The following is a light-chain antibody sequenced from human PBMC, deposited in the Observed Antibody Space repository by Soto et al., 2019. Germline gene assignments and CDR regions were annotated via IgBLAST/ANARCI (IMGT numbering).Light chain of an antibody. CDR1: QSVSSAY. CDR2: DAS. Sequence: EIVLTQSPGTVSLSPGERATLSCRASQSVSSAYLAWYQQKPGQAPRLLIYDASNSATGIPDRFSGSGSGTDFNLTISRLEPEDFAVYFCQQYGGSPPGYVFGQGTKLEIK. V-gene: IGKV3-20*01. J-gene: IGKJ2*01. CDR3: QQYGGSPPGYV.